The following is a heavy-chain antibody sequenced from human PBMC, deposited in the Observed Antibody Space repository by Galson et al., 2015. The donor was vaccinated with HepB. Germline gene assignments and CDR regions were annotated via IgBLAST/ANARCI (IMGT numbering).Heavy chain of an antibody. CDR2: ISTSSTI. J-gene: IGHJ4*02. CDR3: VRSRGGSL. Sequence: SLRLSCAASGFTFSIHAMSWVRQAPGKGLECVSYISTSSTIHYADSLKGRFTISRDNAKNSLYLQMNSLRDEDTAVSYCVRSRGGSLWGQGTLVTVSS. D-gene: IGHD3-10*01. CDR1: GFTFSIHA. V-gene: IGHV3-48*02.